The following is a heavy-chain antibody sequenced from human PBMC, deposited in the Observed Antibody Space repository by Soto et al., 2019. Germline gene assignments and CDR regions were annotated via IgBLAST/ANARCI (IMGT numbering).Heavy chain of an antibody. V-gene: IGHV3-21*01. CDR2: ISSSSSSI. D-gene: IGHD3-22*01. Sequence: EVQLVESGGGLVKPGGSLRLSCAASGFTFSAYNMNWVRQAPGKGLEWVSSISSSSSSIYYADSVKGRFTISRDNAKTSLYMQMNSLRADDTAVYYCARAYYYDSSAYYFAGWFDPWGQGTLVTVSS. CDR1: GFTFSAYN. J-gene: IGHJ5*02. CDR3: ARAYYYDSSAYYFAGWFDP.